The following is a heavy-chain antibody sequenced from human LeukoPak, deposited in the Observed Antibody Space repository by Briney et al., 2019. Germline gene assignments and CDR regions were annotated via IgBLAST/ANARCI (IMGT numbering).Heavy chain of an antibody. Sequence: SGGSLRLSCAASGFTFSNYAIHWVRQAPGKGLEWVSIVGGRGVKTYYADSVKGRFTISRDKTKNTVYLQMNSLRAEDTAVYYCAKREDFSGTSTYDYWGQGTLVTVSS. CDR3: AKREDFSGTSTYDY. CDR1: GFTFSNYA. V-gene: IGHV3-23*01. D-gene: IGHD2-2*01. J-gene: IGHJ4*02. CDR2: VGGRGVKT.